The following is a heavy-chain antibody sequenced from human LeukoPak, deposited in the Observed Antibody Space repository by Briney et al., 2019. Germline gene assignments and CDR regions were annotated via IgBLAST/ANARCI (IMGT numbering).Heavy chain of an antibody. CDR2: ISAYNGNT. D-gene: IGHD3-10*01. J-gene: IGHJ5*02. V-gene: IGHV1-18*01. Sequence: GASVKVSCKASGYTFTSYGISWVRQAPGQGLEWMGWISAYNGNTNYAQKLQGRVTMTTDTSTSTAYMELRSLRSDDTAVYYCARAWITMVRGVIITQTVPNWFDPWGQGTLVTVSS. CDR1: GYTFTSYG. CDR3: ARAWITMVRGVIITQTVPNWFDP.